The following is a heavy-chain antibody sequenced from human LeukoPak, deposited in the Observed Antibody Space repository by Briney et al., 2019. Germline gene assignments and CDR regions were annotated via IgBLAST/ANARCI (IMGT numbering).Heavy chain of an antibody. CDR3: AKGSGYSYGYNYYDSSGYYYLDY. D-gene: IGHD3-22*01. Sequence: PGGSLRLSCAASEFTFSDYYMSWVRQAPGKGLEWVSYISSSGSSIYYADSVKDRFTISRDNSKNTLYLQMNSLRAEDTAVYYCAKGSGYSYGYNYYDSSGYYYLDYWGQGTLVTVSS. V-gene: IGHV3-11*04. J-gene: IGHJ4*02. CDR1: EFTFSDYY. CDR2: ISSSGSSI.